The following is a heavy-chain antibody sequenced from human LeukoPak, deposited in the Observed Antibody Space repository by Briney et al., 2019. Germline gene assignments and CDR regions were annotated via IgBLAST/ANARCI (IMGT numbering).Heavy chain of an antibody. Sequence: PGGSLRLSCAASGFTFSSYWMSWVRQAPGKGLEWVANIKQDGSEKYHVDSVKGRFTISRDNAKNSLYLQMNSLRAEDTAVYYCARDSYYYGSGVIKNWFDPWGQGTLVTVSS. D-gene: IGHD3-10*01. J-gene: IGHJ5*02. CDR1: GFTFSSYW. CDR3: ARDSYYYGSGVIKNWFDP. V-gene: IGHV3-7*01. CDR2: IKQDGSEK.